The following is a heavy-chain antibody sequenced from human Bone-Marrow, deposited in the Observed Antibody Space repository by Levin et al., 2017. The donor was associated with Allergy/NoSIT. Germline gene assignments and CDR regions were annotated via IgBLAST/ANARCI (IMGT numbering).Heavy chain of an antibody. CDR3: AREGQDVSTTNCTYWFFDL. CDR2: IYSGGST. V-gene: IGHV3-53*01. D-gene: IGHD2/OR15-2a*01. CDR1: GFIVSNKY. J-gene: IGHJ2*01. Sequence: GGSLRLSCAASGFIVSNKYMIWVRQAPGKGLEWVSVIYSGGSTYYADSVKGRFIISRDNSKNTLYLQMKNLRVEDTAVYYCAREGQDVSTTNCTYWFFDLWGRGTLVTVSS.